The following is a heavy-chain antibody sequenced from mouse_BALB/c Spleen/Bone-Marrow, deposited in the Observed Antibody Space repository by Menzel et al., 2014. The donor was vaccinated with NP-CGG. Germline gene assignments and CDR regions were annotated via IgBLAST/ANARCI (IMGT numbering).Heavy chain of an antibody. D-gene: IGHD2-4*01. CDR1: GFTFSSYT. J-gene: IGHJ2*01. CDR2: ISSGGGNT. CDR3: ARYMITTSYFDY. Sequence: EVNLVESGGGLVKPGGSLKLSCAASGFTFSSYTMSWVRQTPEKRLEWAATISSGGGNTYYPDSVKGRFTISRDNAKNNLHLQMSSLRSEDTALYYCARYMITTSYFDYWGQGTTLTVSS. V-gene: IGHV5-9*03.